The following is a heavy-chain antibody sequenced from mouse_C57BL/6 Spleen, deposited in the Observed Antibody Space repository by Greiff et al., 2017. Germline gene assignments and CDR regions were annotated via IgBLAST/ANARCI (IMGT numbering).Heavy chain of an antibody. J-gene: IGHJ2*01. Sequence: EVQLVESGGGLVQPGGSLSLSCAASGFTFTDYYMSWVRQPPGKSLEWLGFIRNKANGYTTEYSASVKGRFTISRDNSQSILYLQMNALRAEDSATYYCEREDSSGYYFDYWGQGTTHTDSS. CDR2: IRNKANGYTT. CDR1: GFTFTDYY. CDR3: EREDSSGYYFDY. D-gene: IGHD3-2*02. V-gene: IGHV7-3*01.